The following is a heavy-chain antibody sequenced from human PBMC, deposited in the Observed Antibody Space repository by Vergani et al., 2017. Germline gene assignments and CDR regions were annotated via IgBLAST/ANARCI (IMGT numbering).Heavy chain of an antibody. J-gene: IGHJ5*02. CDR3: ARASCSSSWSDLDP. V-gene: IGHV3-23*01. CDR1: GFTFSSYA. Sequence: EVQLLESGGGLVQPGGSLRLSCAASGFTFSSYAMSWVRPAPGKGLEWVSAISGSGGSTYYADSVKGRFTISRDNSKNTLYLQLNSLRADDTAVYYCARASCSSSWSDLDPWGQGTLVTVSS. CDR2: ISGSGGST. D-gene: IGHD6-13*01.